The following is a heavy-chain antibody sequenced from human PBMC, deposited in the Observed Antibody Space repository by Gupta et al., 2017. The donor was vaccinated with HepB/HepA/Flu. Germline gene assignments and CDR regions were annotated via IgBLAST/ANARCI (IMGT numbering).Heavy chain of an antibody. V-gene: IGHV4-30-4*01. CDR3: ARGLWADILTGYLERDYYYGMDV. J-gene: IGHJ6*02. D-gene: IGHD3-9*01. Sequence: QVQLQESGPGLVKPSQTLSLTCTVSGGSISSGDYYWSWIRQPPGQGLEWIGYIYYSGSTYYNPSLKSRVTISVDTSKNQFSLKLSSVTAADTAVYYCARGLWADILTGYLERDYYYGMDVWGQGTTVTVSS. CDR2: IYYSGST. CDR1: GGSISSGDYY.